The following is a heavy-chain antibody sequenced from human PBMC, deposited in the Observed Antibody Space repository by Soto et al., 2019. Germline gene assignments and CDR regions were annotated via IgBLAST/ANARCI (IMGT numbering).Heavy chain of an antibody. CDR3: ATLRADCSGDSCYSYYFDY. D-gene: IGHD2-15*01. V-gene: IGHV5-51*01. Sequence: EVQLVQSGAEVKKPGESLQISCKGSGYKFTSYWIGWVRQMPGKGLEWMGIIYPGDSDTRYSPSFQGQVTVSADKSISTAYLQWTSLKASDTAMYYCATLRADCSGDSCYSYYFDYWGQGTLVTVSS. J-gene: IGHJ4*02. CDR2: IYPGDSDT. CDR1: GYKFTSYW.